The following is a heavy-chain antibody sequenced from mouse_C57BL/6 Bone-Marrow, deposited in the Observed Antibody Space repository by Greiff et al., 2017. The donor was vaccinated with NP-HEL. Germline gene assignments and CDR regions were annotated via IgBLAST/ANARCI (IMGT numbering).Heavy chain of an antibody. V-gene: IGHV2-5*01. D-gene: IGHD2-3*01. CDR2: IWRGGST. J-gene: IGHJ2*01. CDR3: ANPRWLFPSFDY. CDR1: GFSLTSYG. Sequence: VHLVESGPGLVQPSQSLSITCTVSGFSLTSYGVHWVRQSPGKGLEWLGVIWRGGSTDYNAAFMSRLSITKDNSKSQVFFKMNSLQADDTAIYYCANPRWLFPSFDYWGQGTTLTVSS.